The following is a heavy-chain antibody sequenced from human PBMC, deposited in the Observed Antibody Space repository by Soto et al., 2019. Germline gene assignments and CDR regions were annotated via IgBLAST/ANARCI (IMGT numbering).Heavy chain of an antibody. D-gene: IGHD2-21*02. CDR3: ARDSPSLAYCGGDCYSIDY. J-gene: IGHJ4*02. CDR1: GYTFTDHY. Sequence: QEQLVQSGAEVKKPGASVKVSCKASGYTFTDHYIHWVRQAPGQGLEWMGWINSNSGGTNSAQKFQRRVTMTRDTSISTAYMELTRLRSDDTAMYYCARDSPSLAYCGGDCYSIDYWGQGTLVTVSS. CDR2: INSNSGGT. V-gene: IGHV1-2*02.